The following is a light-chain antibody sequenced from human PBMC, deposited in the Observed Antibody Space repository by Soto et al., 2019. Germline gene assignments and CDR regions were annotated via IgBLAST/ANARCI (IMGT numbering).Light chain of an antibody. CDR1: SSSIGAGYD. Sequence: QLVLTQPPSVSGAPGQRVTISCTGSSSSIGAGYDVHWYHQLPGAAPRLLVSGNNNRPSGVPDRFSASKSGTSASLAITGLQTEDEAQYYCQSYDSRLTADVFGTGTKLTVL. V-gene: IGLV1-40*01. CDR2: GNN. CDR3: QSYDSRLTADV. J-gene: IGLJ1*01.